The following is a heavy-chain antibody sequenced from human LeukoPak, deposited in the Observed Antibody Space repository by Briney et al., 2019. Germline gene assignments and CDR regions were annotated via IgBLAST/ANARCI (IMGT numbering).Heavy chain of an antibody. V-gene: IGHV1-2*02. J-gene: IGHJ6*02. CDR1: GYTFTGYY. CDR2: INPNSGGT. D-gene: IGHD3-3*01. CDR3: ARDPLVDDFWSGYPDGMDV. Sequence: ASVKVSCKASGYTFTGYYMHWVRQAPGQGLEWMGWINPNSGGTNYARKFQGRVTMTRDTSISTAYMELSRLRSDDTAVYYCARDPLVDDFWSGYPDGMDVWGQGTTVTVSS.